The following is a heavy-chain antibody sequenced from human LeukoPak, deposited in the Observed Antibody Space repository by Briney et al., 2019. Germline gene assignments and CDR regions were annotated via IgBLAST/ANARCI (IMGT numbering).Heavy chain of an antibody. CDR1: GYSFTNVW. J-gene: IGHJ2*01. V-gene: IGHV5-51*01. CDR2: IYPGDSDT. D-gene: IGHD6-6*01. Sequence: GESLKISCKGSGYSFTNVWIGWVRQMPGKGLEWMGIIYPGDSDTRYSPSFQGQVTISVDKSISTAYLQWSSLKASDTAMYYCARSGGAESINCFFDLWGRGTLVTVSS. CDR3: ARSGGAESINCFFDL.